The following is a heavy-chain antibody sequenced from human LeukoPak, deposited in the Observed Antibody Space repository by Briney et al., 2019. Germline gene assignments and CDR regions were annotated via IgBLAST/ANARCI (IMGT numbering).Heavy chain of an antibody. CDR1: GFTFRSYA. J-gene: IGHJ4*02. V-gene: IGHV3-23*01. CDR2: ISGSGAST. D-gene: IGHD3-10*01. CDR3: ARISGSGAYYPFDH. Sequence: GGSLRLSCAASGFTFRSYAMSWVRQAPGKGLEWVSTISGSGASTFYADSVKGRFTISRDNSKNTLYLQMNSLRAEDTAVYYCARISGSGAYYPFDHWGPGTLVTVSS.